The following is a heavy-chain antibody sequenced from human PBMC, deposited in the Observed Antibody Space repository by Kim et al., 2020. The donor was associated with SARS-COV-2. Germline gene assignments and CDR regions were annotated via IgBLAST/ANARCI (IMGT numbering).Heavy chain of an antibody. V-gene: IGHV3-21*01. J-gene: IGHJ3*02. CDR2: ISSSSSYI. D-gene: IGHD2-8*01. CDR3: ARGLGYCTNGVCRIDAFDI. Sequence: LSLTCAASGFTFSSYSMNWVRQAPGKGLEWVSSISSSSSYIYYADSVKGRFTISRDNAKNSLYLQMNSLRAEDTAVYYCARGLGYCTNGVCRIDAFDIWGQGTMVTVSS. CDR1: GFTFSSYS.